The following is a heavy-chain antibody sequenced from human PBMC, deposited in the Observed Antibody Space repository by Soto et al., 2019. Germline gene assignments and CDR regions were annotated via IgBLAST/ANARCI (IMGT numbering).Heavy chain of an antibody. CDR3: AKDSGSSWYGDAFHI. Sequence: HPGGSLRLSCAASGFTFSSYAMSWVRQAPGKGLEWVSTFSGSGGSTYYADSVKGRFTISRDNSKNTLYLQMNSLRAEDTAVYYCAKDSGSSWYGDAFHIWGQGTMVTVSS. CDR2: FSGSGGST. D-gene: IGHD6-13*01. V-gene: IGHV3-23*01. J-gene: IGHJ3*02. CDR1: GFTFSSYA.